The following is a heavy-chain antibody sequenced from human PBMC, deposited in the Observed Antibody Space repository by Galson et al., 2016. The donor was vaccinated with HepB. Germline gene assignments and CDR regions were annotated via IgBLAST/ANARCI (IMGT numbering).Heavy chain of an antibody. V-gene: IGHV3-48*02. CDR1: GFTLSGSG. CDR2: ISSSVSPI. CDR3: ARELVRSASDL. J-gene: IGHJ3*01. Sequence: SLRLSCAASGFTLSGSGLNWVRQAPGKGLQWISYISSSVSPISYADSVKGRFTISRDNAKNSVYLQMNNLRDEDTGVYYCARELVRSASDLWGQGTMVTVSS. D-gene: IGHD6-6*01.